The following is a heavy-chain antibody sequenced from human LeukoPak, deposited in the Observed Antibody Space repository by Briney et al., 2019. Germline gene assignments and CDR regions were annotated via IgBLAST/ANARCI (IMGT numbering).Heavy chain of an antibody. CDR3: ATSPTSDSPGY. CDR2: IIPILAAA. V-gene: IGHV1-69*13. CDR1: GGTFSTYA. D-gene: IGHD2-21*02. J-gene: IGHJ4*02. Sequence: SVKVSCRASGGTFSTYAISWVRQAPGQGLEWMGGIIPILAAANYAQKFQGRVTITADESTSTAYMELSSLRSEDTAVYYCATSPTSDSPGYWGQGTLVTVSS.